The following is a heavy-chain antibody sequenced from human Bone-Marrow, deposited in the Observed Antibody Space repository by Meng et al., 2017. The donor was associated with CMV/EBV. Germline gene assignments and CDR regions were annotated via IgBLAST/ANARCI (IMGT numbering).Heavy chain of an antibody. CDR1: GFTFSSYS. CDR2: ISSSSSYI. D-gene: IGHD6-13*01. CDR3: ARVGGIREFYY. V-gene: IGHV3-21*01. J-gene: IGHJ4*02. Sequence: GESLKISCAASGFTFSSYSMNWVRQAPGKGLEWVSSISSSSSYIYYADSVRGRFTISRDNAKNSLYLQMNSLRAEDTAVYYCARVGGIREFYYWGQGTLVNVSS.